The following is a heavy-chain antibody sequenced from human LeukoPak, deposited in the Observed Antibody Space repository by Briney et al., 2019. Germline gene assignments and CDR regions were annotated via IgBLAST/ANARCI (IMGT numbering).Heavy chain of an antibody. V-gene: IGHV1-24*01. D-gene: IGHD1-1*01. Sequence: ASVKVSCKVSGYTLTELSMHWVRQAPGKGLEWMGGFDPEDGETIYAQKFQGRVTMTEDTSTDTAYMELSSLRSEDTAVYYCATSELEPGVDAFDIWGQGTMVTVSS. CDR1: GYTLTELS. CDR2: FDPEDGET. J-gene: IGHJ3*02. CDR3: ATSELEPGVDAFDI.